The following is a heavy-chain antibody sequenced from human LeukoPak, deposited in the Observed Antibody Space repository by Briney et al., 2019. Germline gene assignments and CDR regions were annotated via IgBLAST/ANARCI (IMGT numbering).Heavy chain of an antibody. CDR3: AKDIAQGYTFGSIEQDY. J-gene: IGHJ4*02. CDR2: ISESGAGT. Sequence: GGSLRLSCAVSGLTFSRYAMSWVRQAPGKGLEWVSAISESGAGTYYADSVKGRFTISRDNSKNTLSLQMNSLRAEDTAVYYCAKDIAQGYTFGSIEQDYWGQGTLVTVSS. V-gene: IGHV3-23*01. CDR1: GLTFSRYA. D-gene: IGHD5-18*01.